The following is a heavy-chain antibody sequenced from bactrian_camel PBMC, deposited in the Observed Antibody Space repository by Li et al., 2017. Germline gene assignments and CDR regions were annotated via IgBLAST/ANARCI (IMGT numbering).Heavy chain of an antibody. J-gene: IGHJ4*01. CDR2: VYTPGGYT. V-gene: IGHV3S1*01. Sequence: HVQLVESGGGSVQARGSLTLSCVASGSTWYTRYCMGWFRQVPGTEREGLATVYTPGGYTRYADSVKGRFTISHDEAKRTLSLQMTALEHEDSATYYCAQDVLERGCSPTTVFHIWGQGTQVTVS. D-gene: IGHD8*01. CDR1: GSTWYTRYC. CDR3: AQDVLERGCSPTTVFHI.